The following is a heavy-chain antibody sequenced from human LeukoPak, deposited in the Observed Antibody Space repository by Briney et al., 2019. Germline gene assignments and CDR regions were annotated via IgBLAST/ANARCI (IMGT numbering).Heavy chain of an antibody. CDR3: AIMHGYYDGSGYWVQ. CDR2: ITPNADRT. D-gene: IGHD3-22*01. V-gene: IGHV3-23*01. CDR1: GFTFGSYG. J-gene: IGHJ1*01. Sequence: GGSLRLSCAASGFTFGSYGMSWVRQAPGKGLEWVSFITPNADRTSYADSVEGRFTISRDNPRNTLYMQMNSLRDEDTALYHCAIMHGYYDGSGYWVQWGQGTLVTVSS.